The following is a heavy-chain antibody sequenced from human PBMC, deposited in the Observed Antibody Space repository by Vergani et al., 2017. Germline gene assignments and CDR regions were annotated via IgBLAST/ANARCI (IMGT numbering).Heavy chain of an antibody. D-gene: IGHD5-18*01. CDR2: SYYSGST. J-gene: IGHJ5*02. Sequence: QLQLQESGPGLVKPSETLSLTCTVSGGSISSSSYYWGWIRQPPGKGLEWIGSSYYSGSTYYNPSLKSRVTISVDTSKNQFSLKLSSVTAADTAVYYCARRDTAMADNWFDPWGQGTLVTVSS. CDR1: GGSISSSSYY. V-gene: IGHV4-39*01. CDR3: ARRDTAMADNWFDP.